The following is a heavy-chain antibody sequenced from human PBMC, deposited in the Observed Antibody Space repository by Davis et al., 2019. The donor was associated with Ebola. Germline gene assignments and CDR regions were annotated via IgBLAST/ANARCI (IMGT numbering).Heavy chain of an antibody. V-gene: IGHV4-34*01. CDR2: INDIVST. CDR1: GGSLSGYY. D-gene: IGHD3-22*01. CDR3: AVDSKGYGMDV. J-gene: IGHJ6*04. Sequence: SETLSLTCVVHGGSLSGYYWNWIRQPPGKGLEWIGEINDIVSTNYNPSLKSRVTISLDTSKNQFSLKLSSVTAADTAVYYCAVDSKGYGMDVWGKGTTVTVSS.